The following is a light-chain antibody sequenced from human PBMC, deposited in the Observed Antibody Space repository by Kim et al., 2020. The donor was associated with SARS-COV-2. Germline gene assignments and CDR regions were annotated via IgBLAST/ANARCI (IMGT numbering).Light chain of an antibody. CDR1: TGTVTSAYY. CDR3: LIYYGGAWV. CDR2: STS. J-gene: IGLJ3*02. Sequence: QAVVTQEPSLTVSPGGAVTLTCASSTGTVTSAYYPSWFQQKPGQAPRPLIYSTSNKHSWTPARFSGSLLGGKAALTLSGVQPEDEAEYYCLIYYGGAWVFGGGTQLTVL. V-gene: IGLV7-43*01.